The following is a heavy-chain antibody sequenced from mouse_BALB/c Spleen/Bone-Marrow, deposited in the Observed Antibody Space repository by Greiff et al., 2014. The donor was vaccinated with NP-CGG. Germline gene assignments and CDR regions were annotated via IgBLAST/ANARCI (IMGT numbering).Heavy chain of an antibody. V-gene: IGHV5-4*02. CDR1: GFTFSDYY. J-gene: IGHJ4*01. CDR2: VSDGGNYT. D-gene: IGHD2-10*02. Sequence: EVKVEESGGGLVKPGGSLKLSCAASGFTFSDYYMCWIPQTPEKRLEWVATVSDGGNYTYYPDSVKGRFTISRDNAKNNLYLQMSSLKSEDTAVYYCVRSGERYGAMDYWGQGTSVTVSS. CDR3: VRSGERYGAMDY.